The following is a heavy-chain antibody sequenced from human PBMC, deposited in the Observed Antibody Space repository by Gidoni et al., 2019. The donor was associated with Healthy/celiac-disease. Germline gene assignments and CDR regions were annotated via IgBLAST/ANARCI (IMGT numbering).Heavy chain of an antibody. J-gene: IGHJ6*02. CDR3: ARDNKGYCSGGSCKAPYRADYYYGMDV. CDR2: IIPIFGTA. D-gene: IGHD2-15*01. CDR1: GGTFSSYA. Sequence: QVQLVQSGAEVKKPGSSVKVSCKASGGTFSSYAISWVRQAPGQGLEWMGGIIPIFGTANYAQKFQGRVTITADESTSTAYMELSSLRSEDTAVYYCARDNKGYCSGGSCKAPYRADYYYGMDVWGQGTTVTVSS. V-gene: IGHV1-69*01.